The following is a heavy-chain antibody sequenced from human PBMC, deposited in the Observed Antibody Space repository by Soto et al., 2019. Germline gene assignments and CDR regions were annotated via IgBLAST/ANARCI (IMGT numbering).Heavy chain of an antibody. CDR2: IIPIFGTA. Sequence: SVKVSCKASGGTLSSYAISWVRQAPGQGLEWMGGIIPIFGTANYAQKFQGRVTITADESTSTAYMELSSLRSEDTAVYYCASRGYYDILTGYHYYYYGMDVWGQGTTVTVSS. CDR3: ASRGYYDILTGYHYYYYGMDV. J-gene: IGHJ6*02. V-gene: IGHV1-69*13. D-gene: IGHD3-9*01. CDR1: GGTLSSYA.